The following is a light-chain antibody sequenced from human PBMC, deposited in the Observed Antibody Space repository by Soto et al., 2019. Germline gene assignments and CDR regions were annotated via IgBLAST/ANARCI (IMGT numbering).Light chain of an antibody. CDR3: SSYTSSSTYV. V-gene: IGLV2-14*01. CDR2: DVS. CDR1: SSDVGGYNY. J-gene: IGLJ1*01. Sequence: QPVLTQPASVSGSPGQASTLSCTGNSSDVGGYNYVSWYQQHPGKAPKLMIYDVSNRPSGISNRFSGSKSGNTASLTISGLQAEDEADYYCSSYTSSSTYVFGTGTKVTVL.